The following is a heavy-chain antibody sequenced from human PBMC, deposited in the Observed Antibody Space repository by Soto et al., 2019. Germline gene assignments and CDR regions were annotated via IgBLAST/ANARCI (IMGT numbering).Heavy chain of an antibody. J-gene: IGHJ3*02. D-gene: IGHD3-22*01. CDR3: ASSPYYYDSSGWADDAFDI. Sequence: QVQLVQSGAEVKKPGSSVKVSCKASGGTFSSYAISWVRQAPGQGLEWMGGIIPIFGTANYAQKFQGRVTITADESTSTAYMELSSLRSEDTAVYYCASSPYYYDSSGWADDAFDIWGQGTMVTVSS. V-gene: IGHV1-69*01. CDR1: GGTFSSYA. CDR2: IIPIFGTA.